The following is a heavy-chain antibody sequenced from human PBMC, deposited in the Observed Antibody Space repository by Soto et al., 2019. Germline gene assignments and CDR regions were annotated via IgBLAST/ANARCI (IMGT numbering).Heavy chain of an antibody. CDR2: ITNDGNNE. J-gene: IGHJ6*02. V-gene: IGHV3-30*02. D-gene: IGHD1-26*01. Sequence: GGSLRLSCAASGFVFSDYGMHWVRQAPGKGLEWVALITNDGNNEYSRESVKGRFSISRGRSTNTVDLLMNSLRPEDTGVYYCAKEGPGGGRHFYYAMDVWGQGTTVTVSS. CDR1: GFVFSDYG. CDR3: AKEGPGGGRHFYYAMDV.